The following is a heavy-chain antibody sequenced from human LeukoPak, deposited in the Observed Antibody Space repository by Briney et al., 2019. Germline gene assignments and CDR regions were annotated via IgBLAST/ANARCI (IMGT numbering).Heavy chain of an antibody. CDR1: GFTFDDYG. Sequence: GSLRLSCAASGFTFDDYGMSWVRQAPGKGLEWVSGINWNGGSTGYADSVKGRFTISRDNAKNSLYLQMNSLRAGDTALYYCARVEGYSSSWNLDYWGQGTLVTVSS. CDR3: ARVEGYSSSWNLDY. V-gene: IGHV3-20*04. D-gene: IGHD6-13*01. CDR2: INWNGGST. J-gene: IGHJ4*02.